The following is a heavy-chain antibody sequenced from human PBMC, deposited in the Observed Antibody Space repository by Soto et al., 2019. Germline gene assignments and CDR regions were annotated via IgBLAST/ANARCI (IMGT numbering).Heavy chain of an antibody. CDR1: GGSISSYY. Sequence: QVQLQESGPGLVKPSETLSLTCTVSGGSISSYYWSWIRQPPGKGLEWIGYIYYSGSTNYNPSLNSRVTISVDTSKDRFSLKVSSVTAADTAVYYCARDHGYSNSYYFQHWGQGTLVTVSS. CDR3: ARDHGYSNSYYFQH. V-gene: IGHV4-59*01. D-gene: IGHD6-13*01. J-gene: IGHJ1*01. CDR2: IYYSGST.